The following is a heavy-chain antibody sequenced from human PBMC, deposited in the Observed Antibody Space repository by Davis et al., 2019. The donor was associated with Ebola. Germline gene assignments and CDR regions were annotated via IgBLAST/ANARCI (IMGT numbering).Heavy chain of an antibody. J-gene: IGHJ3*02. CDR3: AKDSGYYPGDDAFDI. Sequence: PGGSLRLSCAASGFTFSDYYMSWIRQAPGKGLEWVSYISSSSSYTNYADSVKGRFTISRDNSKNTLYLQMNSLRAEDTAVYYCAKDSGYYPGDDAFDIWGQGTMVTVSS. V-gene: IGHV3-11*05. CDR1: GFTFSDYY. D-gene: IGHD3-22*01. CDR2: ISSSSSYT.